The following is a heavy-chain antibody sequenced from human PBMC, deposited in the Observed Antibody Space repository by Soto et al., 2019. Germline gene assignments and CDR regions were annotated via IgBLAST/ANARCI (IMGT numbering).Heavy chain of an antibody. V-gene: IGHV1-2*02. CDR3: ARDPGFYYGDYGPLDYYGMDV. J-gene: IGHJ6*02. CDR2: INPNSGGT. Sequence: QVQLVQSGAEVKKPGASVKVSCKASGYTFTGYYTHWVRQAPGQGLEWMGWINPNSGGTNYAQKFQGRVTMTRDTSISTAYMELSRLRSDDTAVYYCARDPGFYYGDYGPLDYYGMDVWGQGTTVTVSS. CDR1: GYTFTGYY. D-gene: IGHD4-17*01.